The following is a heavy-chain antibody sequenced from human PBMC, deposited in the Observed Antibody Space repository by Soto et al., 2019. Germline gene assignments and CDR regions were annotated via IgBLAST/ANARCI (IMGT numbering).Heavy chain of an antibody. J-gene: IGHJ4*02. Sequence: QVQLVESGGGLVTPGGSLSLSCAASGFTFSAYYMSWIRQAPGKGLEWVSYISSSGRTIYYADSVKGRFTISRDTAKNALYLQMNSLRAEDTAVYYGARDQHGDYGADYWGQGTLGTVSA. CDR2: ISSSGRTI. V-gene: IGHV3-11*01. CDR1: GFTFSAYY. D-gene: IGHD4-17*01. CDR3: ARDQHGDYGADY.